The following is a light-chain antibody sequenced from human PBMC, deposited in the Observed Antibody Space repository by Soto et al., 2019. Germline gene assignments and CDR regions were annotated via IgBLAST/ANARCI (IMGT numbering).Light chain of an antibody. CDR1: QDISNY. CDR2: DAS. V-gene: IGKV1-33*01. CDR3: QQYDIPPLT. J-gene: IGKJ4*01. Sequence: DIQMTQSPSSLSASVGDRVTITCQASQDISNYLNWYQQKPGKAPKLLIYDASNLETGVPSRFSVSGSVTDFTFTISSLQPEDIATYYCQQYDIPPLTFGGGTKVEIK.